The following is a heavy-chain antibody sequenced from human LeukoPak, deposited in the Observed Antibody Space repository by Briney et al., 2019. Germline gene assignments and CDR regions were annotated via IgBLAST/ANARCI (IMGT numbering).Heavy chain of an antibody. CDR2: ISGSGGST. D-gene: IGHD2-2*01. CDR1: GFTFSSYS. CDR3: ARAMGEDIVVVPAATWAY. V-gene: IGHV3-23*01. Sequence: PGGSLRLSCAASGFTFSSYSMSWVRHAPGKGLEWVSAISGSGGSTYYADSVKGRFTISRDNSKNTLYLQMNSLRAKDTAVYYCARAMGEDIVVVPAATWAYWGQGTLVTISS. J-gene: IGHJ4*02.